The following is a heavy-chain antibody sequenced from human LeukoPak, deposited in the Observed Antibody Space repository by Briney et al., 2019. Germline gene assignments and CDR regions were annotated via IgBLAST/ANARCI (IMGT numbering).Heavy chain of an antibody. J-gene: IGHJ5*02. CDR3: ARGQRGNQYSSSWYLFPQNWFDP. D-gene: IGHD6-13*01. V-gene: IGHV4-34*01. CDR1: GGSFSGYY. Sequence: PSETLSLTCAVYGGSFSGYYWSWIRQPPGKGLEWIGEINHSGSTNYNPSLKSRVTISVDTSKNQFSLKLSSVTAADTAVHYCARGQRGNQYSSSWYLFPQNWFDPWGQGTLVTVSS. CDR2: INHSGST.